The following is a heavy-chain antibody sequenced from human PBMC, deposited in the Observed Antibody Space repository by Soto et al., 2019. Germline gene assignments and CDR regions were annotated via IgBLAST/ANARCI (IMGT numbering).Heavy chain of an antibody. CDR3: ARQGRNTRIVLIKHYATDF. CDR1: SGTISSRSHY. CDR2: IDDSGST. V-gene: IGHV4-39*01. J-gene: IGHJ6*02. D-gene: IGHD1-1*01. Sequence: WETLSLTCTVSSGTISSRSHYWAWIRQPPGKGLEWIGVIDDSGSTHYSESLKSRVTISVDTSKNQFSLKVSSVTATDTAVYYCARQGRNTRIVLIKHYATDFWGQGTAVTVSS.